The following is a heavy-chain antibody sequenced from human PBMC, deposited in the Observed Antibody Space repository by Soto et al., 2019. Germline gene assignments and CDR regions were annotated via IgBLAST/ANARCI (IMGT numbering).Heavy chain of an antibody. CDR1: GFTFCSYA. V-gene: IGHV3-23*01. D-gene: IGHD2-2*02. J-gene: IGHJ6*03. CDR3: AKGDCSSTSCYRGTDYYYYYMDV. Sequence: GGSLRLSCAACGFTFCSYAMSWVRQAPEKGLERVSAISGSGGSTYYADSVKGRFTISRDNSKNTLYLQMNSLRAEDTAVYYCAKGDCSSTSCYRGTDYYYYYMDVWGKGTTVTVSS. CDR2: ISGSGGST.